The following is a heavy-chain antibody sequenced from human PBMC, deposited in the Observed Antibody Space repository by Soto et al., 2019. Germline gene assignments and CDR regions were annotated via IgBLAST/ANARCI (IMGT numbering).Heavy chain of an antibody. CDR3: AREGLVLVPTTVHSAYSYYAMAV. CDR1: GDTFSTYT. D-gene: IGHD4-17*01. V-gene: IGHV1-69*12. J-gene: IGHJ6*02. CDR2: IIPRAATS. Sequence: QVQLVQSGAEVKKPGSSVKVSCKASGDTFSTYTITWIRQAPGQGLEWMGGIIPRAATSKYAQKFQSRVTLPAGESTSTVYMPLSTLTPEDPAVYYCAREGLVLVPTTVHSAYSYYAMAVCGQGTTVTLSS.